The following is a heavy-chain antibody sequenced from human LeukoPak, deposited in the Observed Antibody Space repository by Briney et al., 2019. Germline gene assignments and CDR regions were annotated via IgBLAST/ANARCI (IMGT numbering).Heavy chain of an antibody. D-gene: IGHD2-21*01. J-gene: IGHJ3*02. CDR1: GYSISSGYY. CDR2: IYHSGST. CDR3: ARGDWGLFGAFDI. V-gene: IGHV4-38-2*02. Sequence: TASETLSLTCTVSGYSISSGYYWGWIRQPPGKGLEWIGSIYHSGSTYYNPSLKSRVTISVDTSKNQFSLKLSSVTAADTAVYYCARGDWGLFGAFDIWGQGTMVTVSS.